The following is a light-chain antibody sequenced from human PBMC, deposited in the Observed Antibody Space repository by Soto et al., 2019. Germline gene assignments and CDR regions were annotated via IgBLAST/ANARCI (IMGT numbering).Light chain of an antibody. Sequence: DIQMTQSPSTLSASLGDRVTIICRASRSVDKWLAWYQQKSGKAPKLLIYEASHLQSGVPSRFGGSGSGTEFTLTINNLQPEDVATYYCQQYYSFWTFGQGTKVDIK. CDR3: QQYYSFWT. J-gene: IGKJ1*01. CDR2: EAS. CDR1: RSVDKW. V-gene: IGKV1-5*02.